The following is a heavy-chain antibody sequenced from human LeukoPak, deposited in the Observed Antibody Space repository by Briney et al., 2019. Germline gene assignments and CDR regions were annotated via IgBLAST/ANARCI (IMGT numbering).Heavy chain of an antibody. J-gene: IGHJ6*02. D-gene: IGHD4-17*01. Sequence: SETLSLTCAVYGGSFSGYYWSWIRQPPGKGLEWIGEINHSGSTNYNPSLKSRVTISVDTSRDQFSLQLRSVTAADTAVYYCAREDPQTTVPEGMDVWGQGTTVIVSS. V-gene: IGHV4-34*01. CDR1: GGSFSGYY. CDR2: INHSGST. CDR3: AREDPQTTVPEGMDV.